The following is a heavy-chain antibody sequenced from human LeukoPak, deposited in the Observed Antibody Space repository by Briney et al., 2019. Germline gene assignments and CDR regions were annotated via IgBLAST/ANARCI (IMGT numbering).Heavy chain of an antibody. D-gene: IGHD6-13*01. Sequence: ASVNVSCKASGYTYTTDGIIWVRQAPGQGLDWMGWIDTYSGKTNYAQKFQGRVTMTSDTSTSTAYMELRSLRSDDTAVYYCARDRGIAEADSFDPWGQGTLVTVSS. J-gene: IGHJ5*02. CDR3: ARDRGIAEADSFDP. CDR2: IDTYSGKT. V-gene: IGHV1-18*01. CDR1: GYTYTTDG.